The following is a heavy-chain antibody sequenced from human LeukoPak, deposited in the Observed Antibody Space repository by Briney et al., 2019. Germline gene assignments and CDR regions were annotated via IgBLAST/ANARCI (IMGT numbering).Heavy chain of an antibody. J-gene: IGHJ3*02. CDR2: IYSGGST. D-gene: IGHD6-6*01. CDR3: ARDIGPDYSSSSFASDI. Sequence: PSETLSLTCTVSGGSFTTHYWNWFRQPAGKGPEWIGRIYSGGSTNYKSSLKSRVIMSIDTSKRQLSLKLSSVTAADTAIYYCARDIGPDYSSSSFASDIWGPGTLVIVSS. V-gene: IGHV4-4*07. CDR1: GGSFTTHY.